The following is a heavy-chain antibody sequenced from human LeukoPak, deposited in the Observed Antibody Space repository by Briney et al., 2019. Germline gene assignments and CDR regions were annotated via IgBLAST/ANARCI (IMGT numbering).Heavy chain of an antibody. CDR2: IYTSGST. CDR3: ARSRIQGWFDA. V-gene: IGHV4-61*02. J-gene: IGHJ5*02. CDR1: GGSISSGSYY. Sequence: SETLTLTCTVSGGSISSGSYYWSWIRQPAGKGVEWIGRIYTSGSTNYNPSLKRRVTIAVDTSKNPFFLKLSSVTAADTAEYYWARSRIQGWFDAWGQGTLVTVSS.